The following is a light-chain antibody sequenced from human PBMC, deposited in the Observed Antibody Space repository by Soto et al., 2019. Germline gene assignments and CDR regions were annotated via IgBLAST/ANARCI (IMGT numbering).Light chain of an antibody. V-gene: IGLV1-44*01. J-gene: IGLJ1*01. CDR1: SSNIGSNT. CDR2: SDN. Sequence: QSALTQPPSASGTPGQRVTISCSGSSSNIGSNTVNWYQHLPGTAPKLLICSDNQRPSGVPDRFSGSKSGTSASLAISGLQSEDEADYYCSAWDDSLNGRSVFGTGTKVTVL. CDR3: SAWDDSLNGRSV.